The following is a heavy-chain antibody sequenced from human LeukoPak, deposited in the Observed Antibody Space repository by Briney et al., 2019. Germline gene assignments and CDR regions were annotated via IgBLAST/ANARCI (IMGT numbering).Heavy chain of an antibody. D-gene: IGHD3-10*01. J-gene: IGHJ4*02. CDR3: AKEDELRHLEGLFDY. CDR1: GFTFSSYS. Sequence: GGSLRLSCAASGFTFSSYSMNWVRQAPGKGLEWVSYISSSSSTIYYADSVKGRFTISRDNSKNTLYLQMNSLRAEDTAVYYCAKEDELRHLEGLFDYWGQGTLVTVSS. V-gene: IGHV3-48*01. CDR2: ISSSSSTI.